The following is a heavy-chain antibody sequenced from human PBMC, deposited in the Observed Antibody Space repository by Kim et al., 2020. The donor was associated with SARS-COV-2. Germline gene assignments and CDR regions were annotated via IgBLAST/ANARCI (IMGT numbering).Heavy chain of an antibody. CDR3: ARSKRRITMVRGVIYFDY. J-gene: IGHJ4*02. Sequence: LKSRVTISVDKSKNQFALKLSSVTAAETAVYYCARSKRRITMVRGVIYFDYWGQGTLVTVSS. D-gene: IGHD3-10*01. V-gene: IGHV4-34*01.